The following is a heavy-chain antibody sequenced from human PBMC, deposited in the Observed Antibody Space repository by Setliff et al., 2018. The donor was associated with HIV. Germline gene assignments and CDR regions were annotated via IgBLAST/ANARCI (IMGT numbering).Heavy chain of an antibody. J-gene: IGHJ4*02. CDR2: IRDDGHYK. CDR3: AKEHYERSGFSN. D-gene: IGHD3-22*01. CDR1: GFTFSSYG. Sequence: GGSLRLSCAASGFTFSSYGMHWVRQAPGKGLEWVAFIRDDGHYKYYSEFAKGRFTISRDNSKNTLHPQMNSLRAEDTAVYYCAKEHYERSGFSNWGQGTLVTVSS. V-gene: IGHV3-30*02.